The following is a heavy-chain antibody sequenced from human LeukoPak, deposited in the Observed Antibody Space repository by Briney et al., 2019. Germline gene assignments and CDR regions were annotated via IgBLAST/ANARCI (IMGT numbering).Heavy chain of an antibody. CDR2: IFRSGSTI. Sequence: QTGGSLRLSCAASGYTFSCYSLNWVRQAPGKGLKWVSYIFRSGSTIYYADSVKGRFTTSRDNAKNSLYLQMNSLRAEDTAVYYCARASRYSDSSGYPYYFDYWGQGTLVTVSS. D-gene: IGHD3-22*01. CDR3: ARASRYSDSSGYPYYFDY. J-gene: IGHJ4*02. V-gene: IGHV3-48*04. CDR1: GYTFSCYS.